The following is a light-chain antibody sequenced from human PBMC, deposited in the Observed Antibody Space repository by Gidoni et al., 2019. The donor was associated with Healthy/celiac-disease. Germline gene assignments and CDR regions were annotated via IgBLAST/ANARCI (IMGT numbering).Light chain of an antibody. CDR1: QSVNSN. CDR2: GAS. Sequence: EIVMTQSPAPLSVSPGERATLSCRASQSVNSNLAWYQQKPGRAPRLLVYGASTRATGIPAGFSGSGSGTDFTLTISILQSEDFAVYYCQQYNTWPQTFGQGTKVEIK. V-gene: IGKV3-15*01. J-gene: IGKJ1*01. CDR3: QQYNTWPQT.